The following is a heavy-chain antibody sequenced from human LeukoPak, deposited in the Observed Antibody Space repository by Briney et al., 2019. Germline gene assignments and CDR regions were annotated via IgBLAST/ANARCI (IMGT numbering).Heavy chain of an antibody. V-gene: IGHV1-2*02. CDR3: ARIAQIRSGYNNWFDP. J-gene: IGHJ5*02. Sequence: ASVKVSCKASGYTFTGYYMHWVRQAPGQGLEWMGWINPNSGGTNYAQKFQGRVTMTRDTSISTAYMELSRLRSDDTAVYYCARIAQIRSGYNNWFDPWGQGTLVTVSS. CDR2: INPNSGGT. D-gene: IGHD3-3*01. CDR1: GYTFTGYY.